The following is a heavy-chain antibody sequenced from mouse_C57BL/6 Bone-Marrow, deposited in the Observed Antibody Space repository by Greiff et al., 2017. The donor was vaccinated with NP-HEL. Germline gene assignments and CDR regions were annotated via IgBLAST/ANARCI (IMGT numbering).Heavy chain of an antibody. Sequence: QVQLKQSGAELVRPGASVKLSCKASGYTFTDYYINWVKQRPGQGLEWIARIYPGSGNTYYNEKFKGKATLTAEKSSSTAYMQLSSLTSEDSAVYFCARGTYDGYSFWGQGTTLTVSS. CDR1: GYTFTDYY. D-gene: IGHD2-3*01. CDR2: IYPGSGNT. J-gene: IGHJ2*01. CDR3: ARGTYDGYSF. V-gene: IGHV1-76*01.